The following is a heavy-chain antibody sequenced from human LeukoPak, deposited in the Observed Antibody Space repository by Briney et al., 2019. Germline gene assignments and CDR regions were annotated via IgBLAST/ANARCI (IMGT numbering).Heavy chain of an antibody. CDR2: ISSSGSTI. D-gene: IGHD3-16*01. V-gene: IGHV3-48*03. CDR1: GFTFSSYE. J-gene: IGHJ6*02. CDR3: ARAGGGYYYYYYGMDV. Sequence: GGSLRLSCAASGFTFSSYEMNWVRQAPGKGLEWVSYISSSGSTIYYADSVKGRFTISRDNAKNSLYLQMNSLGAEDTAVYYCARAGGGYYYYYYGMDVWGQGTTVTVSS.